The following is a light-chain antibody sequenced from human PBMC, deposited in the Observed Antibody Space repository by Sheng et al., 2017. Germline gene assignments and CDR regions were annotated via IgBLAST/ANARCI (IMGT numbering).Light chain of an antibody. CDR2: GAS. CDR3: QQYYTYPFT. V-gene: IGKV3-15*01. CDR1: QSVSSN. J-gene: IGKJ5*01. Sequence: EIVMTQSPATLSLSPGERATLSCRASQSVSSNVAWYQQKPGLAPRLLIYGASSRATGFPARLSGSGSGTDFTLTISSLQPEDFATYHCQQYYTYPFTFGQGTRLEI.